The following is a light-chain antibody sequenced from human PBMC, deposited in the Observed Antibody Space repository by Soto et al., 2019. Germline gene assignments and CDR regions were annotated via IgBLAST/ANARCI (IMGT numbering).Light chain of an antibody. J-gene: IGKJ4*01. CDR3: QHYNNWLT. V-gene: IGKV3-15*01. CDR1: QSISSN. CDR2: GAS. Sequence: EMVMMQSPSTLSVSPGERATLSCWASQSISSNLAWYQQKPGQAPRLLIYGASIRATGIPVRFSGSGSGTEFTLTISSLQSEDFAVYYCQHYNNWLTFGGGTKVEIK.